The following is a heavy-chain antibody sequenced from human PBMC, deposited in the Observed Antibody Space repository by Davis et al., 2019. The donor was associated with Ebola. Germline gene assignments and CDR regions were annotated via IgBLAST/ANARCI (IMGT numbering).Heavy chain of an antibody. CDR1: GGTFSSYN. V-gene: IGHV1-69*08. CDR2: IIPMLGTA. CDR3: ASDCCGRVFDY. D-gene: IGHD2-15*01. Sequence: AASVKVSCKASGGTFSSYNIRWVRQAPGQGLEWMGRIIPMLGTANYAQKFQGRVTITRDTSASTAYMELSSLRSEDTAVYYCASDCCGRVFDYWGQGTLVTVSS. J-gene: IGHJ4*02.